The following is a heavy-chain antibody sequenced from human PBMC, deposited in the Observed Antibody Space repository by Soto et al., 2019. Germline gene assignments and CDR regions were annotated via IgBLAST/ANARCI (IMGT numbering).Heavy chain of an antibody. CDR2: IYQSGVT. J-gene: IGHJ5*02. CDR1: GDSYSISTYS. Sequence: SETLSLTCNTSGDSYSISTYSWSWIRQPPGKALQWIGFIYQSGVTSYSPSLASRVSISLDRSNNQCSLKLKSVTAADTAVYFCAGMPYTSGLRFDPWGPGTLVTVSS. CDR3: AGMPYTSGLRFDP. D-gene: IGHD6-19*01. V-gene: IGHV4-30-2*01.